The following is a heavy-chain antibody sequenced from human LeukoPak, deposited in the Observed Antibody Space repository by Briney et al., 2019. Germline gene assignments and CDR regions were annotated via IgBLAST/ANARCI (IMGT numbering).Heavy chain of an antibody. J-gene: IGHJ5*02. Sequence: ASVRVSCKASGYTFTGYYMHWLRQAPGQGLEWMGWINPNSGGTNYAQKFQGRVTMTRDTSISTAYMELSRLRSDDTAVYYCARERGDSSGWNPQNWFDTWGQGTLVTVSS. D-gene: IGHD6-19*01. V-gene: IGHV1-2*02. CDR1: GYTFTGYY. CDR2: INPNSGGT. CDR3: ARERGDSSGWNPQNWFDT.